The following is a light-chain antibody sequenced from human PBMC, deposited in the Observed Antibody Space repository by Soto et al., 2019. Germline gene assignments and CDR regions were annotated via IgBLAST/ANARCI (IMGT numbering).Light chain of an antibody. CDR2: KAS. CDR3: QQYNSYSEA. V-gene: IGKV1-5*03. J-gene: IGKJ1*01. Sequence: DIKMSQSPSTLSGSVGDRVTITCRASQTISSWLAWYQQKPGKAPKLLIYKASTLTSGIPSRFSGSGSGTEFTLTISSLQPDDFATYYCQQYNSYSEAFGQGTMVDI. CDR1: QTISSW.